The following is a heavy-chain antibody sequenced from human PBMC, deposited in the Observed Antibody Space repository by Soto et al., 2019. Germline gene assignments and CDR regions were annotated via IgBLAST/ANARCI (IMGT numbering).Heavy chain of an antibody. CDR2: IIPILGIA. J-gene: IGHJ4*02. CDR1: GVTFSSCT. V-gene: IGHV1-69*08. CDR3: ARDDGGYSYGSDY. Sequence: QVQLVQSGSEVKKPGSSVKVSCKASGVTFSSCTISWVRQAPGQGLEWMGRIIPILGIANYAQKLQGRVTITADKSTSTAYMELSSLRSEDTAVYYCARDDGGYSYGSDYWGQGTLVTVSS. D-gene: IGHD5-18*01.